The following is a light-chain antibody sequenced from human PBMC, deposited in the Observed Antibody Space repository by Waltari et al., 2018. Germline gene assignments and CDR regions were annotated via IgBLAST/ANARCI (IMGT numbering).Light chain of an antibody. Sequence: QSALTQPAPASGSPGQSIPTPCPGTRSDSGRHNLVPWYQQHPGKSPKLMIYQRSKRPSGVSNRFSGSKSGNTASLTISGLQAEDEADYYCCSYAGIGTLYVFGTGTKVTVL. J-gene: IGLJ1*01. CDR1: RSDSGRHNL. CDR3: CSYAGIGTLYV. CDR2: QRS. V-gene: IGLV2-23*01.